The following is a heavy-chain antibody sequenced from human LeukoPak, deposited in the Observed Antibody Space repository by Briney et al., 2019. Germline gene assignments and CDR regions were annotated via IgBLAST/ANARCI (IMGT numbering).Heavy chain of an antibody. J-gene: IGHJ5*02. D-gene: IGHD3-10*01. V-gene: IGHV1-24*01. CDR1: RYTLTELS. Sequence: ASVKVSCKVSRYTLTELSMHWVRQAPGKGLGWMGGFDPEDGETIYAQKFQGRVTMTEDTSTDTAYMELSSLRSEDTAVYYCATNYGSGPLGWFDPWGQGTLVTVSS. CDR2: FDPEDGET. CDR3: ATNYGSGPLGWFDP.